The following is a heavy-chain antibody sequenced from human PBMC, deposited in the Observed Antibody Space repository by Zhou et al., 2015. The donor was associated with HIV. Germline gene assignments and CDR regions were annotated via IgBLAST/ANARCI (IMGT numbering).Heavy chain of an antibody. D-gene: IGHD4-17*01. V-gene: IGHV1-69*06. J-gene: IGHJ5*02. CDR2: IIPLTGTS. CDR1: GGTFSTYG. Sequence: QVQLVQSGPEVQKPGSSVKVSCKASGGTFSTYGITWVRQAPGQGLEWMGGIIPLTGTSKNAQKFQGRVTFTADRSATTAYMELRSLKSEDTAMYYCATTVTTDWGRSIRFDPWGQGTLVTVSS. CDR3: ATTVTTDWGRSIRFDP.